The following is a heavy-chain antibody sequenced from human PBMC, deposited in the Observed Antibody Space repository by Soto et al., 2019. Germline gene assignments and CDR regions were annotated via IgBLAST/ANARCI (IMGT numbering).Heavy chain of an antibody. Sequence: QVQLVQSGAEVKKPGSSVKVSCKASGGTFSSYTISWVRQAPGQGLEWMGRIIPILGIANYAQKFQGRVTITADKSTSTAYMELSSLRSEDTAVYYCASDIVVVVDATDYYYGMDGWGQGTTVTVSS. CDR1: GGTFSSYT. V-gene: IGHV1-69*02. CDR2: IIPILGIA. CDR3: ASDIVVVVDATDYYYGMDG. J-gene: IGHJ6*02. D-gene: IGHD2-15*01.